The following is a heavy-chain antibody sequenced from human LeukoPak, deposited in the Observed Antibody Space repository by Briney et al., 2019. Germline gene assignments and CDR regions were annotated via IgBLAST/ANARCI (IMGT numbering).Heavy chain of an antibody. D-gene: IGHD5-12*01. J-gene: IGHJ4*02. CDR3: ARQGPSGYEIDY. Sequence: SETLSLTCTVSGGSISSYYWSWIRQPAGKGLEWIGYIYYSGSTNYNPSLKSRVTISVDTSKNQFSLKLSSVTAADTAVYYCARQGPSGYEIDYWGQGTLVTVSS. CDR2: IYYSGST. V-gene: IGHV4-59*01. CDR1: GGSISSYY.